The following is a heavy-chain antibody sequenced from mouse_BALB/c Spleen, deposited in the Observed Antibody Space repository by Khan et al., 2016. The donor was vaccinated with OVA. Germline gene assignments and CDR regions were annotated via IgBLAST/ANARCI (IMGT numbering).Heavy chain of an antibody. D-gene: IGHD2-10*01. CDR1: GYTFTKSG. V-gene: IGHV9-3-1*01. CDR2: INTYTGEP. J-gene: IGHJ4*01. CDR3: ARPPYFSYVLDN. Sequence: QIQLVQSGPELKKPGETVKISCKASGYTFTKSGMNWVKQAPGKGLKWMGWINTYTGEPTYADDFKGRFAFSLETSASTAYLQLSNLKSEDTATYFCARPPYFSYVLDNWGQGTSVTVSS.